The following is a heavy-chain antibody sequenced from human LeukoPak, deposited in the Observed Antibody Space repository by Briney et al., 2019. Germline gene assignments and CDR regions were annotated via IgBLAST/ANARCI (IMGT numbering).Heavy chain of an antibody. V-gene: IGHV3-30*02. CDR2: IRYDGSNK. D-gene: IGHD3-22*01. J-gene: IGHJ5*02. Sequence: GRSLRLSCAASGFMFSSYGMHWVRQAPGKGLEWVAFIRYDGSNKYYADSVKGRFTISRDNSKDTLYLQMNSLRAEDTAVYYCAKDYYDSSGYYFDRFDPWGQGTLVTVSS. CDR1: GFMFSSYG. CDR3: AKDYYDSSGYYFDRFDP.